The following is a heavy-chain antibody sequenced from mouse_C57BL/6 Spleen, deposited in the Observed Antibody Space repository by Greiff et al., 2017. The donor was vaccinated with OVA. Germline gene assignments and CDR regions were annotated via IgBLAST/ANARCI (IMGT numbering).Heavy chain of an antibody. J-gene: IGHJ1*03. CDR2: IYPGDGDT. CDR1: GYAFSSYW. CDR3: ARTGTWGYFDV. V-gene: IGHV1-80*01. D-gene: IGHD4-1*01. Sequence: VQLVESGAELVKPGASVKISCKASGYAFSSYWMNWVKQRPGKGLEWIGQIYPGDGDTNYNGKFKGKATLTADKSSSTAYMQLSSLTSEDSAVYFCARTGTWGYFDVWGTGTTVTVSS.